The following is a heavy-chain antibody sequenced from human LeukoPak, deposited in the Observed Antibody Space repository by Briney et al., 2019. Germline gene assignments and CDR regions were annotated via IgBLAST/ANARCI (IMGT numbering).Heavy chain of an antibody. CDR1: GGSISSYY. CDR2: FYSTGST. V-gene: IGHV4-4*07. J-gene: IGHJ4*02. CDR3: ARDQYSGSLDY. Sequence: SETLSLTCSVSGGSISSYYWTWIRQPAGKGLEWIGRFYSTGSTNYNPSLKSRVTMSVDTSKNQFSLKLSSVTAADTAVYYCARDQYSGSLDYWGQGTLVTVSS. D-gene: IGHD1-26*01.